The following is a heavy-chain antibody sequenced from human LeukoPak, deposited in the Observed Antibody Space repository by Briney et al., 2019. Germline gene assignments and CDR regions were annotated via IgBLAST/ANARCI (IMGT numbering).Heavy chain of an antibody. J-gene: IGHJ5*02. Sequence: SETLSLTCTVSGYSISSGYYWGWIRQPPGKGLEWIGGIYHSGSTYYNPSLKSRVTISLDTSKNQFSLNLTSVTAADTAVYYCVRVGPFGMSSGYWFDPWGQGTLVTVSS. D-gene: IGHD3-16*01. CDR1: GYSISSGYY. CDR2: IYHSGST. V-gene: IGHV4-38-2*02. CDR3: VRVGPFGMSSGYWFDP.